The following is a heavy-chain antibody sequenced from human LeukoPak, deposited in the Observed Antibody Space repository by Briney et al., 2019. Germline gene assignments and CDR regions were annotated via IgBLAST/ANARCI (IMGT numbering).Heavy chain of an antibody. CDR1: GGSISSYY. D-gene: IGHD3-9*01. J-gene: IGHJ5*02. CDR3: ARHRDILTGYRWFDP. Sequence: PSETLSLTCIVSGGSISSYYWSWIRQPPGKGLEWIGYIYYSGSTNYNPSLKSRVTISVDTSKNQFSLKLSSVTAADTAVYYCARHRDILTGYRWFDPWGQGTLVTVSS. CDR2: IYYSGST. V-gene: IGHV4-59*08.